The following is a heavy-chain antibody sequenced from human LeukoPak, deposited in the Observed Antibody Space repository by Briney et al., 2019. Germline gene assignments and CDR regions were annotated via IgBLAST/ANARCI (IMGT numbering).Heavy chain of an antibody. CDR1: GYSFTDYY. J-gene: IGHJ5*02. V-gene: IGHV1-2*02. CDR2: INPNSGGT. CDR3: ARADRLHGGPYLIGP. Sequence: EASVMVSCKASGYSFTDYYMHWVRQAPGQGLEWMGWINPNSGGTNSAQKFQGRVTMTRDTSITTVYVEVSWLTSDDTAIYYCARADRLHGGPYLIGPWGQGTLVTVSS. D-gene: IGHD2-21*01.